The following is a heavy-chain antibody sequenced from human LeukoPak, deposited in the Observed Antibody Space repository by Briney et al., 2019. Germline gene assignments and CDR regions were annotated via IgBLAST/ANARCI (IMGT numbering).Heavy chain of an antibody. V-gene: IGHV3-21*01. CDR3: ATAGHSDYKSGGDY. Sequence: GGSLRLSCAASGFTFSSYSMSWVRQAPGKGLEWVSSISSSSAYIYYADSMKGRFTISRDNAKNSLFLQMNSLRAEDTAVYYCATAGHSDYKSGGDYWGQGTLVTVSS. CDR1: GFTFSSYS. D-gene: IGHD5-12*01. J-gene: IGHJ4*02. CDR2: ISSSSAYI.